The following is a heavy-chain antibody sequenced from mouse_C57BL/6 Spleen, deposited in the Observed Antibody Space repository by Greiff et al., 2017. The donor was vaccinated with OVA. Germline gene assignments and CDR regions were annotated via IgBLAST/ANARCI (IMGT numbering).Heavy chain of an antibody. J-gene: IGHJ2*01. D-gene: IGHD1-1*01. V-gene: IGHV1-55*01. CDR2: IYPGSGST. Sequence: QVQLQQPGAELVKPGASVKMSCKASGYTFTSYWITWVKQRPGQGLEWIGDIYPGSGSTNYNEKFKSKATLTVDTSSSTAYMQLSSLTSEDSAVYYWAREVALRGPTGYFDYWGKGTTLTVSS. CDR1: GYTFTSYW. CDR3: AREVALRGPTGYFDY.